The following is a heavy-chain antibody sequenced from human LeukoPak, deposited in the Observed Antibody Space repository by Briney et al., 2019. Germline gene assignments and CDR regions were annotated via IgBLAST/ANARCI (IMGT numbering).Heavy chain of an antibody. CDR3: AREGDNYDSSGYYLD. J-gene: IGHJ4*02. V-gene: IGHV1-2*02. CDR2: INPNSGGT. Sequence: ASVKVSCKASGYTFTGYYMHWVRQAPGQGLEWMGWINPNSGGTNYAQKFQGRVTMTRDTSISTAYMELSRLRPDDTAVYYCAREGDNYDSSGYYLDWGQGTLVTASS. CDR1: GYTFTGYY. D-gene: IGHD3-22*01.